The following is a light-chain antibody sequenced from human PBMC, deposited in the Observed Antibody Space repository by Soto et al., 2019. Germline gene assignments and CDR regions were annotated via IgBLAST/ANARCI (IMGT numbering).Light chain of an antibody. CDR1: SSDVGRYSY. Sequence: QSVLTQPRSVSGSPGQSVSISCTGTSSDVGRYSYVSWYQQHPGKAPKLMIYDISERPSGVPDRFSGSKSGNTASLTISGLQGEDEADYYCASYTSSSSYVFGIGTKVTLL. CDR2: DIS. CDR3: ASYTSSSSYV. V-gene: IGLV2-11*01. J-gene: IGLJ1*01.